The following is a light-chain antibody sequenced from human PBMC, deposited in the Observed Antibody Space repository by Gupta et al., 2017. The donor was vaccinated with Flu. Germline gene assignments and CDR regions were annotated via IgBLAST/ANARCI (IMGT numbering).Light chain of an antibody. J-gene: IGLJ2*01. CDR1: SSDVGGYDY. V-gene: IGLV2-14*01. Sequence: QSALTQPASVSGSPGQSIAISCTGTSSDVGGYDYVSWYQQHPGKAPELMIFEVSRRPSGISDRFSGSKSGTTASLTISGLRAEEEAYYYCSSHTNTNNVVVFGGGIKLTVL. CDR2: EVS. CDR3: SSHTNTNNVVV.